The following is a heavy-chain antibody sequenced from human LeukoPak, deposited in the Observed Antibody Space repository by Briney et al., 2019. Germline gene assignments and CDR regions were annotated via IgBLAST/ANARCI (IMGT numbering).Heavy chain of an antibody. J-gene: IGHJ6*03. Sequence: ASETLSLTCTVSGGSVSSSSYYWGWIRQPPGKGLEWIGEINHSGSTNYNPSLKSRVTISVDTSKNQFSLKLSSVTAADTAVYYCARGRITMVRGVYNMDVWGKGTTVTVSS. CDR2: INHSGST. V-gene: IGHV4-39*07. CDR1: GGSVSSSSYY. D-gene: IGHD3-10*01. CDR3: ARGRITMVRGVYNMDV.